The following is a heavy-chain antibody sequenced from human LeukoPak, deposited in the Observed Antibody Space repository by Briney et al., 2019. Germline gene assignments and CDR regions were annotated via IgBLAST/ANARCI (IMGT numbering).Heavy chain of an antibody. CDR3: AKDECSCIGATCYLNWFDP. CDR2: ISGDGGRT. CDR1: GFTFDDYA. J-gene: IGHJ5*02. Sequence: GGSLRLSCAASGFTFDDYAMHWVRQAPGKGLEWVSLISGDGGRTYSADSVKGRFTISRDNSKNSLYLQMNSLRTEDTALYYCAKDECSCIGATCYLNWFDPWGQGTLVTVSS. V-gene: IGHV3-43*02. D-gene: IGHD2-15*01.